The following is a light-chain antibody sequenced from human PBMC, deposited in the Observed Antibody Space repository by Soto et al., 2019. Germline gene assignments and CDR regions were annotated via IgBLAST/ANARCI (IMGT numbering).Light chain of an antibody. V-gene: IGLV1-47*02. CDR1: NSNIGTYY. CDR2: STN. Sequence: SVLTQSPSASGPPGQRATISCFGQNSNIGTYYAYWYQHLPGAAPKLLIYSTNMRPSGVPDRFSGSKSGTSASLAISGLRAEDEGHYYCASWDVSLSGWVFGGGTKLTVL. CDR3: ASWDVSLSGWV. J-gene: IGLJ3*02.